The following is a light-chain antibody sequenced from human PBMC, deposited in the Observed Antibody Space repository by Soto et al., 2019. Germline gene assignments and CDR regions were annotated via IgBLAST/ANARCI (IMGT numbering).Light chain of an antibody. CDR1: QSVSTN. J-gene: IGKJ1*01. V-gene: IGKV3-15*01. CDR2: GAS. Sequence: DIVITQAPVTLCVPAGERVTLSCRASQSVSTNLAWYQQKPGQAPRLLIHGASTRATGIPARFSGRGSGTEFTLTISSLQSEDFAVYYCQQYNNWPVWTFGQGTKVDIK. CDR3: QQYNNWPVWT.